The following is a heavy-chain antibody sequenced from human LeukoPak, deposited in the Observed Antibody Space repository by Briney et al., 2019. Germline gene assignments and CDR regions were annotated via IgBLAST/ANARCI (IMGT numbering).Heavy chain of an antibody. CDR3: AKGRVTRDYCFDY. J-gene: IGHJ4*02. CDR2: IRYGGST. CDR1: GGSISTYS. D-gene: IGHD2-2*01. V-gene: IGHV4-59*01. Sequence: SETLSLTCTVSGGSISTYSWGWIRQPPGKGLEWIANIRYGGSTDYNPSLRSRVTITADTSRNQFSLRLGSVTAADTGVYYCAKGRVTRDYCFDYWGQGTLVTVSS.